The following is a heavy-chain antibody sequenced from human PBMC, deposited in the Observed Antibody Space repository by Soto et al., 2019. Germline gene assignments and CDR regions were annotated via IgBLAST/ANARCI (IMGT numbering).Heavy chain of an antibody. J-gene: IGHJ6*02. Sequence: QVQLVQSGAEVKKPGSSVKVSCKASGGTFSSYAISWVRQAPGQGLEWMGGIIPIFGTANYAQKFQGRVTITADESTSTAYMELSSLRSEDTAVYYCASAAPVVVPAAYTTMWETYYYGMDVWGQGTTVTVSS. CDR2: IIPIFGTA. CDR1: GGTFSSYA. CDR3: ASAAPVVVPAAYTTMWETYYYGMDV. D-gene: IGHD2-2*01. V-gene: IGHV1-69*01.